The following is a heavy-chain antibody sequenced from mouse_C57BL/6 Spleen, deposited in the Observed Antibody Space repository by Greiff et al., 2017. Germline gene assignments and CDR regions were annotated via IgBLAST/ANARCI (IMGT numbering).Heavy chain of an antibody. CDR3: ARSGVYYYGSSFAY. J-gene: IGHJ3*01. V-gene: IGHV1-78*01. CDR1: GYTFTDHT. Sequence: QVQLQQPGAELVRPGSSVKLSCKVSGYTFTDHTIHWMKQRPEQGLEWIGYIYPRDGSTKYNEKFKGKATLTADKSSSTAYMQLNSLTSEDSAVYFCARSGVYYYGSSFAYWGQGTLVTVSA. CDR2: IYPRDGST. D-gene: IGHD1-1*01.